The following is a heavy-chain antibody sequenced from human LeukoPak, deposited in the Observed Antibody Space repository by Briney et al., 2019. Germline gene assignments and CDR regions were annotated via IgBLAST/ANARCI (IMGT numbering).Heavy chain of an antibody. Sequence: PGGSLRLSCAASGFTFSSYAMSWVRQAPGKGLEWVANIKQDGSEKYYVDSVKGRFTISRDNAKNSLYLQMNSLRAEDTAVYYCARFGYYGSGDYWGQGTLVTVSS. CDR1: GFTFSSYA. CDR2: IKQDGSEK. CDR3: ARFGYYGSGDY. J-gene: IGHJ4*02. D-gene: IGHD3-10*01. V-gene: IGHV3-7*01.